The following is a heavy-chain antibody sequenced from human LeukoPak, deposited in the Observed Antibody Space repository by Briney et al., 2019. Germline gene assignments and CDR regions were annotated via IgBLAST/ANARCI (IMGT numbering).Heavy chain of an antibody. CDR1: GFTFSSYA. V-gene: IGHV3-23*01. Sequence: GGSLRLSCAASGFTFSSYALSWVRQAPGKGLEWVSAISGSGGSTYYADSVKGRFTISRDNSKNTLYLQMNSLRAEDTAVYYCAKDRQRYCSSTSCFHFDYWGQGTLVTVSS. J-gene: IGHJ4*02. CDR2: ISGSGGST. CDR3: AKDRQRYCSSTSCFHFDY. D-gene: IGHD2-2*01.